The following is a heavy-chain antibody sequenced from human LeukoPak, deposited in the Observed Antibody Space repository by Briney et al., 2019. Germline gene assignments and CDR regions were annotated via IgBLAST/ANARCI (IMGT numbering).Heavy chain of an antibody. Sequence: ASVKVSYKASGYTFTGYYMHWVRQAPGQGLEWMGWINPNSGGTNYAQNFQGRVTMTRDTSISTAYMELSRLRSDDTAVYYCARDVGTTEVWFDPWGQGTLVTVSS. J-gene: IGHJ5*02. D-gene: IGHD1-7*01. CDR2: INPNSGGT. CDR3: ARDVGTTEVWFDP. CDR1: GYTFTGYY. V-gene: IGHV1-2*02.